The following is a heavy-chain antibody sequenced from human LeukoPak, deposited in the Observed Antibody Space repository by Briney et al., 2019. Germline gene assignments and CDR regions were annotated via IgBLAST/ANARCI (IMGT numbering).Heavy chain of an antibody. CDR3: ARDRIRGGYTFLFDY. V-gene: IGHV3-74*01. CDR2: INSDGSST. J-gene: IGHJ4*02. CDR1: GFTFSSYW. Sequence: QPGGSLRLSCAASGFTFSSYWMHWVRQAPGKGLVWVSRINSDGSSTSYADSVKGRFTISRDNAKNTLYLQMNSLRAEDTAVYYCARDRIRGGYTFLFDYWGQGTLVTVSS. D-gene: IGHD5-24*01.